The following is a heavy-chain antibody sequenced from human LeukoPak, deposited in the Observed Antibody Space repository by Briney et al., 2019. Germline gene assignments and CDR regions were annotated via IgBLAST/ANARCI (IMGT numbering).Heavy chain of an antibody. CDR1: GFTFSSYA. D-gene: IGHD2-2*01. J-gene: IGHJ4*02. V-gene: IGHV3-23*01. Sequence: GGSLRLSCAASGFTFSSYAMSWVRQAPGKGLEWVSAISGSGGSTYYADSVKGRFTISRDNSKNTLYLQMNSLRAEDTAVYYCARDEPDAVVVPAAPDYWGQGTLVTVSS. CDR3: ARDEPDAVVVPAAPDY. CDR2: ISGSGGST.